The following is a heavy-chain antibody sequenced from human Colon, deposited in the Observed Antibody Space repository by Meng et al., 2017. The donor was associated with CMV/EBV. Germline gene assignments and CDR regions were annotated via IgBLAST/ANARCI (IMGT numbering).Heavy chain of an antibody. Sequence: SCAASGFTLRNYWVHWVRQAPGKGLEWVSSINRYANLIDYAGSVRGRFTVSRDSARDTVYLQMHSLRFEDTAVYHCARDFGGGDDYWGQGTLVTVSS. V-gene: IGHV3-74*01. D-gene: IGHD3-10*01. J-gene: IGHJ4*02. CDR3: ARDFGGGDDY. CDR1: GFTLRNYW. CDR2: INRYANLI.